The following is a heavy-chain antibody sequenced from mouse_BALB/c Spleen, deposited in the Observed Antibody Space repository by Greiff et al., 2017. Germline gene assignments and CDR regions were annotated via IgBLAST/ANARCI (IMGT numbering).Heavy chain of an antibody. CDR1: GYTFTDYE. Sequence: QVQLKESGAELVRPGASVTLSCKASGYTFTDYEMHWVKQTPVHGLEWIGAIDPETGGTAYNQKFKGKATLTADKSSSTAYMELRSLTSEDSAVYYCTRSEKTTYYAMDYWGQGTSVTVSS. CDR3: TRSEKTTYYAMDY. J-gene: IGHJ4*01. CDR2: IDPETGGT. D-gene: IGHD2-12*01. V-gene: IGHV1-15*01.